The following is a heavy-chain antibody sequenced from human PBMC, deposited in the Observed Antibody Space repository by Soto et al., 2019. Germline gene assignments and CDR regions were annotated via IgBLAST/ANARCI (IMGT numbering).Heavy chain of an antibody. J-gene: IGHJ4*02. Sequence: ASVKVSCKASGYTFTSYGFSWVRHGPVQRLEWMGCISAHNGNTDYAQKFQGRVTMTTDTSTSTASMELRSLRSDDTAVYYCARGSYISSWYSLDYWGQGTLVTVSS. CDR3: ARGSYISSWYSLDY. D-gene: IGHD6-13*01. CDR2: ISAHNGNT. V-gene: IGHV1-18*04. CDR1: GYTFTSYG.